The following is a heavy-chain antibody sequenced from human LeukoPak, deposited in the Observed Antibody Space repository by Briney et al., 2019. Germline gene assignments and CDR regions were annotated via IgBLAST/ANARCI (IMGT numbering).Heavy chain of an antibody. CDR1: GGSISSSSYY. Sequence: SETLSLTCTVSGGSISSSSYYWGWIRQPPGKGLEWIGSIYYSGSTYYNPSLKSRVTISVDTSKNQFSLKLSSVTAADTAVYYCARQAIHIVVVPAAMLGFDPWGQGTLVTVSS. CDR3: ARQAIHIVVVPAAMLGFDP. J-gene: IGHJ5*02. V-gene: IGHV4-39*01. D-gene: IGHD2-2*01. CDR2: IYYSGST.